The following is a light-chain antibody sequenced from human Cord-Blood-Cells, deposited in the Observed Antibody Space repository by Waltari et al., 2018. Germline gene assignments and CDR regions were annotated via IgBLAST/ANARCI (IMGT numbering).Light chain of an antibody. CDR2: DAS. Sequence: IVLTLSPATLSLSRGERATLSCRASQSVSSYLAWYQQKPGQAPRLLIYDASNRATGIPARFSGSGSGTDFTLTISSLEPEDFAVYYCQQRSNWWTFGQGTKVEIK. V-gene: IGKV3-11*01. CDR1: QSVSSY. J-gene: IGKJ1*01. CDR3: QQRSNWWT.